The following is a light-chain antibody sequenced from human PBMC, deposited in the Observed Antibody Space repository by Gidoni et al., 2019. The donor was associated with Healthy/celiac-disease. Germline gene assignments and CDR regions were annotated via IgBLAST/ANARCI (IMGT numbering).Light chain of an antibody. J-gene: IGKJ1*01. Sequence: DIQLTQSPSTLSASVGDRVTITCRASPSISSWLAWYQQKPGKAPKLLSYKASSVESGVPTRVSGSGSGTEFTLTISSLQPDDFATYYCQQYNSYWTFGQGTKVEIK. CDR2: KAS. CDR3: QQYNSYWT. CDR1: PSISSW. V-gene: IGKV1-5*03.